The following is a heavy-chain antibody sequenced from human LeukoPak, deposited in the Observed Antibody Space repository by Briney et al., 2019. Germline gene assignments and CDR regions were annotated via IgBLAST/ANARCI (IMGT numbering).Heavy chain of an antibody. D-gene: IGHD4-17*01. CDR1: GYTFSSYG. V-gene: IGHV1-18*01. CDR2: ISAYNSNT. Sequence: GASVKVSCKASGYTFSSYGISWVRQAPEQGLEWLGWISAYNSNTNYAQKVQGRIYMSTETSTSIAYMELRSLRSDDTAVYYCARDYGDYGFDAFDIWGQGTKITVSS. J-gene: IGHJ3*02. CDR3: ARDYGDYGFDAFDI.